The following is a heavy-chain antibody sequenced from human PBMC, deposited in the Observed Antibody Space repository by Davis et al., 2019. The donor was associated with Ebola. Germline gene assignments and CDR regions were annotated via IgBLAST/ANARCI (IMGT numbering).Heavy chain of an antibody. CDR2: INPDGSAK. Sequence: GGSLRLSCAASGFTFSSYGMHWVRQAPGKGLEWVASINPDGSAKYYVDSVRGRFTITRDSAKNSVYLQMSSLRAEDTAMYYCIRRPVWGQGALVTVSS. CDR1: GFTFSSYG. J-gene: IGHJ4*02. CDR3: IRRPV. V-gene: IGHV3-7*03.